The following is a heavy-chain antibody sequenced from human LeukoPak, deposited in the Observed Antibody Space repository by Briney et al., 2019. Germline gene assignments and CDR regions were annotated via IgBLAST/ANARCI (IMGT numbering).Heavy chain of an antibody. J-gene: IGHJ5*02. D-gene: IGHD3-10*01. CDR3: AREAFGIQRDWFDP. Sequence: SETLSLTCTVSGGSVSSGSYYWSWIRQPPGEGLDWIGYIYYSGSTNYNPSLKSRVTISVDTSKNQFSLKLSSVTAADTAVYYCAREAFGIQRDWFDPWGQGTLVTVSS. CDR2: IYYSGST. CDR1: GGSVSSGSYY. V-gene: IGHV4-61*01.